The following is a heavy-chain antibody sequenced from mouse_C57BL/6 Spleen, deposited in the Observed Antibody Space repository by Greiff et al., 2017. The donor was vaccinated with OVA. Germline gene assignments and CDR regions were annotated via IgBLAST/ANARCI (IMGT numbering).Heavy chain of an antibody. J-gene: IGHJ4*01. CDR1: GYTFTSYW. D-gene: IGHD2-1*01. V-gene: IGHV1-69*01. CDR3: ARWGNPGY. CDR2: IDPSDSYT. Sequence: QVHVKQPGAELVMPGASVKLSCKASGYTFTSYWMHWVKQRPGQGLEWIGEIDPSDSYTNYNQKFKGKSTLTVDKSSSTAYMQLSSLTSEDSAVYYCARWGNPGYWGQGTSVTVSS.